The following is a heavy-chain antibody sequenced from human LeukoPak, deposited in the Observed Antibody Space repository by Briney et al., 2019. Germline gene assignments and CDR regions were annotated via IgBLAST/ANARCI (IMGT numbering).Heavy chain of an antibody. D-gene: IGHD6-13*01. Sequence: SETLSLTCTVSGGSISSYYWNWIRQPPGKGLELIGYIHYSGSTNYNPSLKSRVTISVDTSKNQFSLKLSSVTAADTAVYYCARKAISSSWYSLDYWGQGTLVTVSS. J-gene: IGHJ4*02. CDR2: IHYSGST. CDR3: ARKAISSSWYSLDY. CDR1: GGSISSYY. V-gene: IGHV4-59*08.